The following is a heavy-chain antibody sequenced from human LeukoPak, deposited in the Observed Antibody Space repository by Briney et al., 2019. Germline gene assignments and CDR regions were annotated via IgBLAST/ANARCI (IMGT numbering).Heavy chain of an antibody. D-gene: IGHD4-17*01. Sequence: GGSLRLFCAASGFDFYNYYMSWVRQAPGKGLEWLANIKFDGSDTYYVDSVKGRFTISRDNAKNSLYLQMSSLRVEDTALYYCTRDEGATVATYRFDFWGQGTRVPVSS. J-gene: IGHJ4*02. CDR1: GFDFYNYY. CDR2: IKFDGSDT. CDR3: TRDEGATVATYRFDF. V-gene: IGHV3-7*01.